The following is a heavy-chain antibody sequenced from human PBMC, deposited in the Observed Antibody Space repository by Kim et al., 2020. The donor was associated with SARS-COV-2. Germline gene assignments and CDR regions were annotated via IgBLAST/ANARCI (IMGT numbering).Heavy chain of an antibody. D-gene: IGHD6-13*01. J-gene: IGHJ5*02. CDR3: ATSAAAGRLYWFDP. V-gene: IGHV1-24*01. Sequence: GRKYQGRVTMTEDTSTDTAYMALSSLRSEDTAVYYCATSAAAGRLYWFDPWGQGTLVTVSS.